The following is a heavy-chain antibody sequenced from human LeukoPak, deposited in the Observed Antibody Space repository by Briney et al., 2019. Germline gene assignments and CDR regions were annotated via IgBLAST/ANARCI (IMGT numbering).Heavy chain of an antibody. Sequence: PGRSLRLSCAASGFTFSSYGMHWVRQAPGKGLEWVAVISYDGSNKYYADSVKGRFTIPRDNSKNTLYLQMNSLRAEDTAVYYCAKRLEPSAYYDFWSGYYFDYWGQGTLVTVSS. J-gene: IGHJ4*02. V-gene: IGHV3-30*18. CDR3: AKRLEPSAYYDFWSGYYFDY. D-gene: IGHD3-3*01. CDR1: GFTFSSYG. CDR2: ISYDGSNK.